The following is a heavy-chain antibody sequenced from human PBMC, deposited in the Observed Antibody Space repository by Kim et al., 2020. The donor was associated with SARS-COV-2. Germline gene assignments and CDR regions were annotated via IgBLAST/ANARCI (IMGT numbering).Heavy chain of an antibody. Sequence: SETLSLTCTVSGVSISSSTDYWAWIRQPPGKGLECIGNINYSGRAYSNPSLNSRVTISVDTSKNQLSLKLSSVTAADTAVYYCARHVRNWYFDLWGRGTLVPVSS. V-gene: IGHV4-39*01. CDR3: ARHVRNWYFDL. J-gene: IGHJ2*01. CDR1: GVSISSSTDY. CDR2: INYSGRA.